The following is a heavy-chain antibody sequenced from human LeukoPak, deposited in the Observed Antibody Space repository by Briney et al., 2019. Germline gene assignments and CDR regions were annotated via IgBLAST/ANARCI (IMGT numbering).Heavy chain of an antibody. CDR1: GFTFSSYG. CDR2: IRYDGSNK. D-gene: IGHD3-22*01. V-gene: IGHV3-30*02. CDR3: AKDRYYDSSGYPSNYYYYYMDV. J-gene: IGHJ6*03. Sequence: GGSLRLFCAASGFTFSSYGMHWVRQAPGKGLEWVAFIRYDGSNKYYADSVKGRFTISRDNSKNTLYVQMNSLRAEDTAVYYCAKDRYYDSSGYPSNYYYYYMDVWGKGTTVTVSS.